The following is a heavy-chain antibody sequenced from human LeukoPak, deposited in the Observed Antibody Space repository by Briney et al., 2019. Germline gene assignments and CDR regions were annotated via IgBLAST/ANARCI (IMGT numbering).Heavy chain of an antibody. CDR1: GGSFSGYY. J-gene: IGHJ6*02. CDR3: ARGKASRNYDFWSGYSLGSGGHYYGMDV. V-gene: IGHV4-34*01. CDR2: INHSGST. D-gene: IGHD3-3*01. Sequence: PSETLSLTCAVYGGSFSGYYWSWIRQPPGKGLEWIGEINHSGSTNYNPSLKSRVTISVDTYKNQFSLKLSSVTAADTAVYYCARGKASRNYDFWSGYSLGSGGHYYGMDVWGQGTTVTVSS.